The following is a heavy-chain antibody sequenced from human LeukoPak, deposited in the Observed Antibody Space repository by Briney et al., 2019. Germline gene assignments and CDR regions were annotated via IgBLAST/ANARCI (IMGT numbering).Heavy chain of an antibody. D-gene: IGHD2-2*01. CDR2: IIPIFGTA. CDR3: ARATYHGASFDY. Sequence: ASVNVSCKASGGTFRSYAISWVRQAPGQGLEWMGGIIPIFGTANYAQKFQGRVTITTDESTSTAYMELSSLRSEDTAVYYCARATYHGASFDYWGQGTLVTVSS. CDR1: GGTFRSYA. J-gene: IGHJ4*02. V-gene: IGHV1-69*05.